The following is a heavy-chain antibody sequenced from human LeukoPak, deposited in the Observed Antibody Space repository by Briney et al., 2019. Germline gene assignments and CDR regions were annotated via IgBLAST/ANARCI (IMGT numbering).Heavy chain of an antibody. J-gene: IGHJ4*02. Sequence: SETLSLTCAVYGGSFSGYYWSWIRQPPGKGLEWIGEINHSGSTNYNPSLKSRVTISVDTSKNQFSLKLSSVTAADTAVYYYARGHTNYYDSSGYYLYYFDYWGQGTLVTVSS. CDR2: INHSGST. D-gene: IGHD3-22*01. CDR3: ARGHTNYYDSSGYYLYYFDY. V-gene: IGHV4-34*01. CDR1: GGSFSGYY.